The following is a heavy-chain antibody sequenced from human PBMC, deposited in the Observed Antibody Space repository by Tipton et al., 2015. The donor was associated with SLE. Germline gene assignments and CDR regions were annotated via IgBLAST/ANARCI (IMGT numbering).Heavy chain of an antibody. V-gene: IGHV1-18*01. Sequence: QLVQSGAEVKKPGASVKVSCKASGYTFTHHGINWVRQAPGQGLEWMGWISAYDGNRRSAQNFQGRLTMTTDASTNTAYMELTGLRSDDTAVYYCARDRSFDFWSGYPSYDAFDLWGQGTKVTVS. D-gene: IGHD3-3*01. CDR2: ISAYDGNR. CDR1: GYTFTHHG. CDR3: ARDRSFDFWSGYPSYDAFDL. J-gene: IGHJ3*01.